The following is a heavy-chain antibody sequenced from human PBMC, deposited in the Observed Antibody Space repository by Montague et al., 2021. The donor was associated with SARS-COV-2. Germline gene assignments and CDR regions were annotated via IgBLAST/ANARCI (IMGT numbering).Heavy chain of an antibody. J-gene: IGHJ2*01. CDR2: IYYSGST. CDR1: GGSISSGGYY. D-gene: IGHD2-15*01. V-gene: IGHV4-31*03. CDR3: ARGLGGYCSGGSCYRGWYFDL. Sequence: TLSLTCTVSGGSISSGGYYWSWIRQHPGKGLEWIGYIYYSGSTYYNPSLKSRVTISVDTSKNQFSLKLSSVTAADTAVYYCARGLGGYCSGGSCYRGWYFDLWGRGTLVTVSS.